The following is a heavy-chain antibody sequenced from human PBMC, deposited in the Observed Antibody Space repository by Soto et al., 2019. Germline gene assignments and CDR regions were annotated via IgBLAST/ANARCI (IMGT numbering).Heavy chain of an antibody. V-gene: IGHV5-51*01. Sequence: GESLKISCKGSGYSFTSYWIGWVRQMPGKGLEWMGIIYPGDSDTRYSPSFQGQVTISADKSISTAYPQWSSLKASYTALSYCARAENYCSGGSCYDRDYYYYGMDV. CDR3: ARAENYCSGGSCYDRDYYYYGMDV. CDR2: IYPGDSDT. D-gene: IGHD2-15*01. CDR1: GYSFTSYW. J-gene: IGHJ6*01.